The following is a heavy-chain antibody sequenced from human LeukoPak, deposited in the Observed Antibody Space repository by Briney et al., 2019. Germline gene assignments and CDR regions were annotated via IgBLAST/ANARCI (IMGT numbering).Heavy chain of an antibody. CDR2: MNPNSGNT. CDR1: GYTFTSYD. D-gene: IGHD2-2*01. J-gene: IGHJ5*02. Sequence: VASVKVSCKASGYTFTSYDINWVRQATGQGLEWMGWMNPNSGNTGYAQKFQGRVTMTRNTSISTAYMELSSLRSEDTAVYYCARGTIVVVPAAPRDWFDPWGQGTLVTVSS. CDR3: ARGTIVVVPAAPRDWFDP. V-gene: IGHV1-8*01.